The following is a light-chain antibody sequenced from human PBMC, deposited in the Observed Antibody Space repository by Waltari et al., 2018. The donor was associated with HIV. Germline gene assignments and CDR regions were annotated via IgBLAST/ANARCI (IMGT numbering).Light chain of an antibody. CDR2: EGT. CDR1: SSDVGRCQF. CDR3: CSCATPNTRV. V-gene: IGLV2-23*01. Sequence: QSALTQPASVSGSPGQSISISCTGTSSDVGRCQFVSWYQQHPGNAPKLLIYEGTKRPSGVSNRFSASKSGNTASLTISGLQAEDEADYYCCSCATPNTRVFGGGTKLTVL. J-gene: IGLJ3*02.